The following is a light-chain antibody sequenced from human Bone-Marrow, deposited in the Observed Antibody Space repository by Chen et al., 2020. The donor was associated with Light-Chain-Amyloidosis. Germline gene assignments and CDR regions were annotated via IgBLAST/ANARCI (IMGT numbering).Light chain of an antibody. J-gene: IGLJ3*02. CDR1: NIGSTS. V-gene: IGLV3-21*02. CDR3: QVWDRSSDRPV. Sequence: SYVLTQPSSVSVASGQRATHACGGNNIGSTSEHWSQQTPGQAPLLVVYDASDRPSGIPERLSGSNSGNTATLTISRVEAGDEADYYCQVWDRSSDRPVFGGGTKLTVL. CDR2: DAS.